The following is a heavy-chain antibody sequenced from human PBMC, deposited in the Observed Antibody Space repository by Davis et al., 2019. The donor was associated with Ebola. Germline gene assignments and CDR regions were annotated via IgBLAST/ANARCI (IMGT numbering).Heavy chain of an antibody. Sequence: GGSLRLSCAASGFTFSNYRMNWVRQAPGKGLEWVSSISGSSAYIYYADSVKGRFTISRDNAKNSLDLQMNRLRAEDTAVYYCAGASGWRWYFDLWGRGTLVTVSS. CDR2: ISGSSAYI. J-gene: IGHJ2*01. CDR1: GFTFSNYR. D-gene: IGHD6-19*01. CDR3: AGASGWRWYFDL. V-gene: IGHV3-21*01.